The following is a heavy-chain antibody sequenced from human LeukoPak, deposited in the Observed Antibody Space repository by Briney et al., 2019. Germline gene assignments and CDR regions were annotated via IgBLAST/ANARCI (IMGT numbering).Heavy chain of an antibody. CDR2: ISYDGSNK. CDR1: GFTFSSYA. Sequence: GGSLRLSCAASGFTFSSYAMHWVRQAPGKGLEWVAVISYDGSNKYYADSVKGRFTISRDNSKNTLYLQMNSLRAEDTAVYYCAREGYQLLTAFDYWGQGTLVTASS. V-gene: IGHV3-30-3*01. D-gene: IGHD2-2*01. J-gene: IGHJ4*02. CDR3: AREGYQLLTAFDY.